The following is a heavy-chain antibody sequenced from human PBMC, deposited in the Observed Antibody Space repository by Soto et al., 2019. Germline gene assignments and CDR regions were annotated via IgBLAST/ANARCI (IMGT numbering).Heavy chain of an antibody. V-gene: IGHV1-2*02. CDR2: INPRSGGT. J-gene: IGHJ6*02. CDR3: ARDFRTYSHGVEG. Sequence: QAQLVQSGTEVKKPGASVKVSCKASGYPFTGPNIYWVRQAPGKGLEWMGWINPRSGGTEFAEKFQGRVTVTRDTSIRTVFLELNRLTSDDTGVYFCARDFRTYSHGVEGWGQGTAVIVSS. CDR1: GYPFTGPN. D-gene: IGHD2-8*01.